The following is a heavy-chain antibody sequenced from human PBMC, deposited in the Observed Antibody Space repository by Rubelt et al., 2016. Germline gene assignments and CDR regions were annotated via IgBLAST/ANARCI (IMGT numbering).Heavy chain of an antibody. Sequence: QLQLQESGPGLVKPSETLSLTCTVSGGSISSSSYYWGWIRQPPGKGLEWIGSIYYSGSTYYNPSLKSRVTISVDTSKNQFCLKPSSVTAAYTAVYYWSRRGANFGVVIYFDYWGQGTLVTVSS. D-gene: IGHD3-3*01. CDR3: SRRGANFGVVIYFDY. J-gene: IGHJ4*02. CDR1: GGSISSSSYY. V-gene: IGHV4-39*01. CDR2: IYYSGST.